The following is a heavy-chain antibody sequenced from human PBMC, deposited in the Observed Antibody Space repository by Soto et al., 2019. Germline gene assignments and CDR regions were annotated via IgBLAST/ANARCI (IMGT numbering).Heavy chain of an antibody. D-gene: IGHD6-13*01. V-gene: IGHV3-30*03. Sequence: QVQLVESGGGVVQPGRSLRLSCAASGFTFSNFGMQWGRQAPSKGLEWVASISYDGNLKYSADSVKGRFTISRDNSKNTVYLQVNSLRSEETSVYYCARFWGPITEAVDDYCGQGTLVTVSS. CDR2: ISYDGNLK. J-gene: IGHJ4*02. CDR3: ARFWGPITEAVDDY. CDR1: GFTFSNFG.